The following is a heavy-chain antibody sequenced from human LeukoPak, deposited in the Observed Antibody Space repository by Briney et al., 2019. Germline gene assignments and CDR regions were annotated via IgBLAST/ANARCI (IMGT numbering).Heavy chain of an antibody. Sequence: GSSLRLSCAASGFTFSSYAIHSVRQAPGKGLEWLAVISYDGSNKYYADSVKGRFTISRYNSKNTLYLQMNSLRAEDTAVYFCFKQKTAYDILTGLHWGQGTLVTVSS. CDR1: GFTFSSYA. J-gene: IGHJ4*02. CDR2: ISYDGSNK. D-gene: IGHD3-9*01. V-gene: IGHV3-30*04. CDR3: FKQKTAYDILTGLH.